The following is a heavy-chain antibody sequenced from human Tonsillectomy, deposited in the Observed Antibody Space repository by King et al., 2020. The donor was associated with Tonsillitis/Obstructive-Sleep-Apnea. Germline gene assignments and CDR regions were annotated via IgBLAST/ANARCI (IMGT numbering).Heavy chain of an antibody. D-gene: IGHD3-16*01. CDR2: IIPILGIA. Sequence: QLVQSGAEVKKPGSSVKVSCKASGGTFSSYAISWVRQAPGQGLEWMGGIIPILGIANYAQKFQGRVTITADKSTSTAYMELSSLRSEDTAVFYCSRRGGLGIDKMGFDYWGQGTLVTVSS. CDR1: GGTFSSYA. V-gene: IGHV1-69*10. J-gene: IGHJ4*02. CDR3: SRRGGLGIDKMGFDY.